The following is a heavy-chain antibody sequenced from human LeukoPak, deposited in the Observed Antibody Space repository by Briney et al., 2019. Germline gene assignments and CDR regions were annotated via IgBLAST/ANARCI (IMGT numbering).Heavy chain of an antibody. Sequence: KTSETLSLTCTVSGGSVSSGSYYWSWIRQPPGKGLEWIGNIYYSGSTNYNPSLKSRVTISVDTSKNQFSLKLSSVTAADTAVYYCARDAVTVNSYYFDYWGQGTLVTVSS. CDR2: IYYSGST. J-gene: IGHJ4*02. CDR1: GGSVSSGSYY. V-gene: IGHV4-61*01. D-gene: IGHD4-11*01. CDR3: ARDAVTVNSYYFDY.